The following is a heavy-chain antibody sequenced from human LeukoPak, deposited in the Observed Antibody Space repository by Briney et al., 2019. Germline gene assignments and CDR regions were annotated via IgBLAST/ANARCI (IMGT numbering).Heavy chain of an antibody. Sequence: GGSLRLSCAASGFTFSSYAMSWVRQAPGKGLEWVSAISGSGGSTYYADSVKGRFTISRDNPKNTLYLQMNSLRAEDTAVYYCATTCSTSCYYYYYYYGMDVWGKGTTVTVSS. CDR3: ATTCSTSCYYYYYYYGMDV. J-gene: IGHJ6*04. CDR2: ISGSGGST. V-gene: IGHV3-23*01. D-gene: IGHD2-2*01. CDR1: GFTFSSYA.